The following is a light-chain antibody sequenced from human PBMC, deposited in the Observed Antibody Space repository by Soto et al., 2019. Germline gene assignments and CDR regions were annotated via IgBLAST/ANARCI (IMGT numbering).Light chain of an antibody. J-gene: IGLJ1*01. CDR1: STDVGNYLY. V-gene: IGLV2-11*01. CDR3: CSYAGRYTDV. Sequence: QSALTQPRSVSGSPGQSVTISCTGTSTDVGNYLYVSWYQQHPGKVPKLMIYDINKRPSGVADRFSGSKSGNTASLTISGLQAEDEADYYCCSYAGRYTDVFGTGTKVTVL. CDR2: DIN.